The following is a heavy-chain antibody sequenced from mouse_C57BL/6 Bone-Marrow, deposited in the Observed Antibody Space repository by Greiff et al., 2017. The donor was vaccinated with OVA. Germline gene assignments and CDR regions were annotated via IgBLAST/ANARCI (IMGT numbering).Heavy chain of an antibody. CDR1: GYSITSGYS. D-gene: IGHD2-5*01. Sequence: VKLQESGPGLVKPSQSLSLTCSVPGYSITSGYSWNWIRQFPGNKLAWMGYISYDGSNNYNPSLKNRISITRDKSKNQFFLKLNSVTTEDTATYYCARNAYYSNYDDYAMDYWGQGTAVTGSS. CDR2: ISYDGSN. V-gene: IGHV3-6*01. CDR3: ARNAYYSNYDDYAMDY. J-gene: IGHJ4*01.